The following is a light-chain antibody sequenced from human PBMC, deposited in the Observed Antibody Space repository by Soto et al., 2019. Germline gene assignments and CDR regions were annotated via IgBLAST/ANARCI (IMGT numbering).Light chain of an antibody. V-gene: IGLV2-14*01. CDR2: DVN. CDR1: SSDVGGYNY. Sequence: QSALTQPASVSGSPGQSITISCTGTSSDVGGYNYVSWYQQHPGKAPKTMIYDVNNRPSGVSNRFSGSKSGNTASLTISGLQAEDEADYYCSSYTSSCTLVVFGTGTKLTVL. CDR3: SSYTSSCTLVV. J-gene: IGLJ1*01.